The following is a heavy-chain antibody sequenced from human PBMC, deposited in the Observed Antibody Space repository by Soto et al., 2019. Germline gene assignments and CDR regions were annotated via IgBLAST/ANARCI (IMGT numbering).Heavy chain of an antibody. CDR1: GFTFSSYW. CDR3: AREASHDYSNYEWFDP. D-gene: IGHD4-4*01. J-gene: IGHJ5*02. CDR2: IKQDGSEK. V-gene: IGHV3-7*01. Sequence: GGSLRLSCAASGFTFSSYWMSWVRQAPGKGLEWVANIKQDGSEKYYVDSVKGRFTISRDNAKNSLYLQMNSLRAEDTAVYYCAREASHDYSNYEWFDPWGQGTLVTVSS.